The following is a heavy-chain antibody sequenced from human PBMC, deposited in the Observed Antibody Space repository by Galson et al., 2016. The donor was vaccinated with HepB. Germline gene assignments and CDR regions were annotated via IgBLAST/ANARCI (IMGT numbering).Heavy chain of an antibody. CDR2: ITGSSDFI. V-gene: IGHV3-48*02. D-gene: IGHD2-15*01. Sequence: SLRLSCAASGFTFSSSAMNWLRQAPGKGLEWVSYITGSSDFIKYADSVKGRFTVSRDNAKNSVYLHMNSLRDEDTAVYFCARNMLRAAYFDYWSQGTLVTVSS. CDR1: GFTFSSSA. J-gene: IGHJ4*02. CDR3: ARNMLRAAYFDY.